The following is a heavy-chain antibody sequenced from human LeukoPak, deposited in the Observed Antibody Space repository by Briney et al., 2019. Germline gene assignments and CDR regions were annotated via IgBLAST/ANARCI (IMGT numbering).Heavy chain of an antibody. V-gene: IGHV1-69*05. CDR2: IIPIFGTA. J-gene: IGHJ4*02. D-gene: IGHD3-22*01. CDR1: GGTFSSYA. Sequence: SVKVSCKASGGTFSSYAISWVRQAPGQGLEWMGGIIPIFGTANYAQKFQGRETITTDESTRTAYMERSSQRDDDTPVYLCVWDHYYDSSGYYYWGQGTLVTVSS. CDR3: VWDHYYDSSGYYY.